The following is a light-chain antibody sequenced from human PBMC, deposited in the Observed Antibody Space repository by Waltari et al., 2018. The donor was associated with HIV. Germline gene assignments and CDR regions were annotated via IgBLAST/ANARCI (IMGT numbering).Light chain of an antibody. CDR1: QSVFYSSNNKNY. CDR3: QQYYSTPRYT. CDR2: RAS. V-gene: IGKV4-1*01. Sequence: DIVMTQSPDSLAVSLGERATINCKSSQSVFYSSNNKNYLAWYQEKPGQPPKLLIYRASTREAGVPDRFSGSWSWTDFTLTISSLQAEDVAVYYCQQYYSTPRYTFGQGTKLEIK. J-gene: IGKJ2*01.